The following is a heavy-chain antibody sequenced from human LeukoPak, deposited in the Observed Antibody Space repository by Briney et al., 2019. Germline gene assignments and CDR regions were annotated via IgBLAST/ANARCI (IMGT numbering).Heavy chain of an antibody. CDR3: ARGSGYSYGYPLDY. D-gene: IGHD5-18*01. V-gene: IGHV4-4*07. J-gene: IGHJ4*02. CDR2: IYTSGST. Sequence: SETLSLTCTVSGGAISNYYRSWIRQPAGKGLEWIGRIYTSGSTNYNPSLKSRVTMSVDTSKNQFSLQLSSVTAADTAVYYCARGSGYSYGYPLDYWGQGTLVTVSS. CDR1: GGAISNYY.